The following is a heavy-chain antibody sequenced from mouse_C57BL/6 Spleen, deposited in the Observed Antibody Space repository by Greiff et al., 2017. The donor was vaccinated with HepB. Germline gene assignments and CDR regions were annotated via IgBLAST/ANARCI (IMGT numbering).Heavy chain of an antibody. D-gene: IGHD2-12*01. V-gene: IGHV14-4*01. CDR1: GFNIKDYY. J-gene: IGHJ2*01. CDR2: IDPENGDT. Sequence: VQLKQSGAELVRPGASVKLSCTASGFNIKDYYMHWVKQRPEQGLEWIGWIDPENGDTEYASKFQGKATITADTSSNTAYLQLSSLTSEDTAVYYYTPYYSLDYWGQGTTLTVSS. CDR3: TPYYSLDY.